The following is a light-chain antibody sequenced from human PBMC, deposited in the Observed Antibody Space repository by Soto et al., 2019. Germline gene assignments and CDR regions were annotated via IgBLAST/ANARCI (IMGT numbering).Light chain of an antibody. Sequence: EIVMTQSAAILSVSPGVRVTLSCRTSQSINSKLAWYQQKPGQAPGLLIYDASTRATGIPARFSGGGSGTDFTLTISSLQSEDFAVYYCQQYKNWPLTFGGGTKVEIK. J-gene: IGKJ4*01. CDR2: DAS. CDR3: QQYKNWPLT. CDR1: QSINSK. V-gene: IGKV3-15*01.